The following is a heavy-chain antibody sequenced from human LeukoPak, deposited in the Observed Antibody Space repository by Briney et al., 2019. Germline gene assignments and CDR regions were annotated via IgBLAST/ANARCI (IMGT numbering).Heavy chain of an antibody. J-gene: IGHJ4*02. Sequence: GGSLRLSCAASGFTVSSNYMSWVRQAPGKGLEWVSVIYSGGSTYYADSVKGRFTISRHNSKNTLYLQMNSLRAEDTAVYYCARDVYYGSGGYFSYWGQGTLVTVSS. D-gene: IGHD3-10*01. V-gene: IGHV3-53*04. CDR1: GFTVSSNY. CDR2: IYSGGST. CDR3: ARDVYYGSGGYFSY.